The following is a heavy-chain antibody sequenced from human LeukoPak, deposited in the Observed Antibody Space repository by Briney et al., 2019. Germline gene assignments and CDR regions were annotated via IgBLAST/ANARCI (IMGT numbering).Heavy chain of an antibody. D-gene: IGHD6-13*01. CDR2: IKSDGITT. CDR1: GFTFSTYW. Sequence: GGSLRLSCAASGFTFSTYWMHWVRQAPGKGLLWVSRIKSDGITTIYADSVKGRFTISRDNAKNTLYLQMNSLRAEDTAVYYCARGTGYSVFDYWGQGTLVIVSS. V-gene: IGHV3-74*01. CDR3: ARGTGYSVFDY. J-gene: IGHJ4*02.